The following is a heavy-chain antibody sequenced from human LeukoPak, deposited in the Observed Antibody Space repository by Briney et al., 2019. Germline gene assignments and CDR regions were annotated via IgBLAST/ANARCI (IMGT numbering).Heavy chain of an antibody. D-gene: IGHD3-3*01. CDR2: ISYDANIGSNK. J-gene: IGHJ4*02. CDR3: ARDGGYDFWSGYYQDY. Sequence: GGSLRLSCATSGFTFSRYAMHWIRQAPGKGLEWVALISYDANIGSNKYYADSVKGRFTISRDNSKNTLYLQMNSLRAEDTAVYYCARDGGYDFWSGYYQDYWGQGTLVTVSS. CDR1: GFTFSRYA. V-gene: IGHV3-30-3*01.